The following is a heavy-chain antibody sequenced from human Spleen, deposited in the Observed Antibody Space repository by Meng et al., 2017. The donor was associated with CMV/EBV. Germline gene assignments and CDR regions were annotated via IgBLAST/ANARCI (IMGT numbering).Heavy chain of an antibody. Sequence: SGPTLVKPTQTLTLTCTFSGFSLSTSGMRVSWIRQSPGKALEWLARIDWDDDKFYSTSLKTRLTISKDTSKNQVVLTMTNMDPVDTATYYCARMGAYCSSTSCYRSDHFDYWGQGTLVTVSS. CDR2: IDWDDDK. D-gene: IGHD2-2*01. J-gene: IGHJ4*02. V-gene: IGHV2-70D*14. CDR1: GFSLSTSGMR. CDR3: ARMGAYCSSTSCYRSDHFDY.